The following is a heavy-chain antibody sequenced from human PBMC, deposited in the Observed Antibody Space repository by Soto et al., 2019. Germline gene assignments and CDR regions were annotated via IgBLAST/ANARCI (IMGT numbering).Heavy chain of an antibody. D-gene: IGHD3-16*01. V-gene: IGHV3-30-3*01. CDR1: GFTFRNYI. CDR2: VSFDGSDK. Sequence: ESGGGVVQPGRSLRLSCAASGFTFRNYIMHWVHQAPGMGLEWVAVVSFDGSDKYYPESVRGRFTISRDNSKNTLFLEMTSLRAEDTAIYYCARDSAGEGGYWGQGTLVTVSS. CDR3: ARDSAGEGGY. J-gene: IGHJ4*02.